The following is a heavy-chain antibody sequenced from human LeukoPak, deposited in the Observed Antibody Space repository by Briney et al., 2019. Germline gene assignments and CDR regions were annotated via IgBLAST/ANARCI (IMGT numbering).Heavy chain of an antibody. D-gene: IGHD2-2*01. Sequence: ASVKVSCKASGYTFTSYGISWVRQAPGQGLEWMGGISAYNGNTNYAQKLQGRVTMTTDTSTSTAYMELRSLRSDDTAVYYCARDIRYCSSTSCYGWFDPWGQGTLVTVSS. CDR1: GYTFTSYG. J-gene: IGHJ5*02. V-gene: IGHV1-18*01. CDR2: ISAYNGNT. CDR3: ARDIRYCSSTSCYGWFDP.